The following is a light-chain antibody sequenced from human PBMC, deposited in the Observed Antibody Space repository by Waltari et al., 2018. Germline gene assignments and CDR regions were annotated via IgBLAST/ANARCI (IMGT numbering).Light chain of an antibody. Sequence: IVMTQSPATLSGSPGERATLSCRASQSVSSNLAWYQQKPGQAPRLLIYGASTRATGIPARFSGSGSGTEFTVTISSVQSEDVAVYDCQQYHTWLGTFGQGTKVEIK. CDR2: GAS. CDR1: QSVSSN. V-gene: IGKV3-15*01. CDR3: QQYHTWLGT. J-gene: IGKJ1*01.